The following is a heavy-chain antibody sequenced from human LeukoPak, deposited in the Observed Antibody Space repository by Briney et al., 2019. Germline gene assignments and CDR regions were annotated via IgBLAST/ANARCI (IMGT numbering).Heavy chain of an antibody. J-gene: IGHJ4*02. D-gene: IGHD1-26*01. CDR1: GFTFSDHY. CDR2: SRNRLNSYTT. V-gene: IGHV3-72*01. CDR3: ARSGVGVGVSTWAPFDS. Sequence: GGSLRLSCVVSGFTFSDHYMEWVRQAPGKGLEWVARSRNRLNSYTTEYVASVKGRFTISRDDSKNSLYLQMNRLQIEDTAMDYCARSGVGVGVSTWAPFDSWGLGTLVTVSS.